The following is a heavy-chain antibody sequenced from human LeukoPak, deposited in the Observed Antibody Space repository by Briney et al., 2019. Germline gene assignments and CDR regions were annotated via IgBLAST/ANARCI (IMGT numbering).Heavy chain of an antibody. Sequence: ASVKVSCKASGYIFTGYLMHWVGQAAGQGGEWVGWINPNSGGTNYAQKLQGRVTMTRDTSRRTAYMEVSRLLSDGTAVYYCPGAVYPDTAMVTGSWGQGILVTVSS. V-gene: IGHV1-2*02. D-gene: IGHD5-18*01. CDR1: GYIFTGYL. CDR2: INPNSGGT. CDR3: PGAVYPDTAMVTGS. J-gene: IGHJ4*02.